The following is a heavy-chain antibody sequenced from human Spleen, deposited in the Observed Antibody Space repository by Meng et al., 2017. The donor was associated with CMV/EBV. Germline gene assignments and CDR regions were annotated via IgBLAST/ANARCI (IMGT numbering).Heavy chain of an antibody. CDR1: GFSVSVYN. D-gene: IGHD6-19*01. J-gene: IGHJ4*01. CDR2: ISTSGTYI. CDR3: ARGSRGAVAGTVDY. V-gene: IGHV3-21*01. Sequence: GGSLRLSCAASGFSVSVYNFNWVRQTPGKGLEWVSSISTSGTYIFYADSVRGRFTISRDNSKNTVFLQMNSLRTEDTAVYFCARGSRGAVAGTVDYWGHGTLVTVSS.